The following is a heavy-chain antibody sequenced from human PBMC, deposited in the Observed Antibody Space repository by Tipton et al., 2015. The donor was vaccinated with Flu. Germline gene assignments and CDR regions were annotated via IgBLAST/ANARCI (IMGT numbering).Heavy chain of an antibody. CDR1: GGYISSHY. CDR3: ARMNYDSSGYYPDY. V-gene: IGHV4-59*11. D-gene: IGHD3-22*01. J-gene: IGHJ4*02. Sequence: TLSLTCTVSGGYISSHYWSWIRQPPGKGLEWIGYIYYSGSTNYNPSLKSRVTISLDTSKKQFSLKLSSVTAADTAVYYCARMNYDSSGYYPDYWGQGTLVTVSS. CDR2: IYYSGST.